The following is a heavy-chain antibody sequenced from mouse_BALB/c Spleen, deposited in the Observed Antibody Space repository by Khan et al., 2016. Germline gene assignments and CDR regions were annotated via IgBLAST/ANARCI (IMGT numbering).Heavy chain of an antibody. CDR1: GFTFSSFG. CDR3: ARKGARSSYAMDY. V-gene: IGHV5-17*02. Sequence: EVELVESGGGLVQPGGSRKLSCAASGFTFSSFGMHWVRQAPAKGLEWVAYISSGSSTIYYADTVQGRFTISRDHPKTNLFLQMTSLRSADSAMSYSARKGARSSYAMDYWGQGTSVTVSS. J-gene: IGHJ4*01. CDR2: ISSGSSTI.